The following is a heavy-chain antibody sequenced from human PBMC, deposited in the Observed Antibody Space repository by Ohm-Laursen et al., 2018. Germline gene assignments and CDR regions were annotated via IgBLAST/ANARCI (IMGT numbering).Heavy chain of an antibody. CDR3: ARDLNVVVVAATRSDAFDI. D-gene: IGHD2-15*01. V-gene: IGHV1-58*01. CDR2: IVVGSGNT. CDR1: GFTFTSSA. Sequence: SVKVSCKASGFTFTSSAVQWVRQARGQRLEWIGWIVVGSGNTNYAQKFQERVTITRDMSTSTVYMELSSLRSEDTAVYYCARDLNVVVVAATRSDAFDIWGQGTMVTVSS. J-gene: IGHJ3*02.